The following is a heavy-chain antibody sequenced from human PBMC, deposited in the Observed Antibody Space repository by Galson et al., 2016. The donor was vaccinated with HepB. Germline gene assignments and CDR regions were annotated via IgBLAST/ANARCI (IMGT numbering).Heavy chain of an antibody. CDR2: IWYDGSNK. J-gene: IGHJ4*02. D-gene: IGHD5-12*01. V-gene: IGHV3-33*08. Sequence: SLRLSCAASGFPFSTYDMHWVRQATGKGLEWVAVIWYDGSNKYYADSVKGRFTISRDNSKNTLYLQMNSLRAEDTAVYYCARDGYSDSDGVIYYFDYWGQGTLVTVSS. CDR1: GFPFSTYD. CDR3: ARDGYSDSDGVIYYFDY.